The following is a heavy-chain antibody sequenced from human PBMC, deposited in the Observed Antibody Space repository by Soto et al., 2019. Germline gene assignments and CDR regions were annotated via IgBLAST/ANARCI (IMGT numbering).Heavy chain of an antibody. CDR2: IFWDGDK. Sequence: QNNLIASGPTLVKPTQTLTLTCTFSGFSLSTSGAAVGWVRQPPGRALEWLALIFWDGDKRYNASLGNRLTITKDTSMNQVVLTSTNVDPADTATYYCAHRATMTIFGLIIDNGIWFDPWGQGTRVIVSS. D-gene: IGHD3-3*01. J-gene: IGHJ5*02. CDR1: GFSLSTSGAA. CDR3: AHRATMTIFGLIIDNGIWFDP. V-gene: IGHV2-5*02.